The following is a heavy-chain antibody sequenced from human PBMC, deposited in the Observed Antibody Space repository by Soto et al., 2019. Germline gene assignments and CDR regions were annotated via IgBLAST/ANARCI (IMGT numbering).Heavy chain of an antibody. Sequence: SETLSLTCAVYGGSFSGYYWSWIRQPPGKGLEWIGEINHSGSTNYNPSLKSRVTISVDTSKDQFSLKLSSVTAADTAVYYCARGFNSGSYYVGYYFDYWGQGTLVTVSS. CDR1: GGSFSGYY. J-gene: IGHJ4*02. CDR3: ARGFNSGSYYVGYYFDY. D-gene: IGHD1-26*01. V-gene: IGHV4-34*01. CDR2: INHSGST.